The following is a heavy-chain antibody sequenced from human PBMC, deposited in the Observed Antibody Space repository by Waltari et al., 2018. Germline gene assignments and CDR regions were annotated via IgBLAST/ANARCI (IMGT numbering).Heavy chain of an antibody. CDR1: GGSISSYY. CDR3: AREAGRQQLAHFDY. Sequence: QVQLQESGPGLVKPSETLSLTCTVSGGSISSYYWSWTRQPPGKGLEWIGYIYYSGSTNSNPSLKSRVTISVDTAKNQFSLKLSSVTAADTAVYYCAREAGRQQLAHFDYWGQGTLVTVSS. J-gene: IGHJ4*02. D-gene: IGHD6-13*01. V-gene: IGHV4-59*01. CDR2: IYYSGST.